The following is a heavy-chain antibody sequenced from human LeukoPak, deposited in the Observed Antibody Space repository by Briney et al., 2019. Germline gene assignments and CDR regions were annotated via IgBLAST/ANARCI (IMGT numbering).Heavy chain of an antibody. CDR2: INPDGSTI. J-gene: IGHJ4*02. Sequence: PGGSLRLSCAASGFTFSNYWVHWVRQAPGKGLVWVSRINPDGSTINYADSVKGRFTISRDNAKNTLYLQMNSLRAEDTAVYYCATAGNYRSDYWGQGTLVTVSS. CDR3: ATAGNYRSDY. CDR1: GFTFSNYW. D-gene: IGHD1-7*01. V-gene: IGHV3-74*01.